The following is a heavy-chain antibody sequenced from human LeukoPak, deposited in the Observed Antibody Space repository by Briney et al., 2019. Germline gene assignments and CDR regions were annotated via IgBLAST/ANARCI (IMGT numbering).Heavy chain of an antibody. CDR3: ARSDGSGSPKGTYYYYYYMDV. J-gene: IGHJ6*03. Sequence: PSETLSLTCTVSGDSISTFNYYWRWIRQPAGKGLEWIGRIYSSGSTNYNPSLKSRVTISVDTSKNQFSLKLSSVTAAATAVYYCARSDGSGSPKGTYYYYYYMDVWGKGTTVTISS. CDR1: GDSISTFNYY. CDR2: IYSSGST. V-gene: IGHV4-61*02. D-gene: IGHD3-10*01.